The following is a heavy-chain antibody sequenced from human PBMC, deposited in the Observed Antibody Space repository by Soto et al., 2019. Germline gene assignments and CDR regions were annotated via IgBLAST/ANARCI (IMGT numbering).Heavy chain of an antibody. V-gene: IGHV4-39*01. CDR1: GGSISSSSYY. Sequence: PSETLSLTCTVSGGSISSSSYYWGWIRQPPGKGLEWIANIYYSVSTSTSYSPSLKSRVTMSVDTSKNQFSLRLSSVTAADTAFYYCARQGSTGGVDIGVTAGRSIFYWGRGTLVTVSS. D-gene: IGHD2-15*01. CDR3: ARQGSTGGVDIGVTAGRSIFY. CDR2: IYYSVSTST. J-gene: IGHJ4*02.